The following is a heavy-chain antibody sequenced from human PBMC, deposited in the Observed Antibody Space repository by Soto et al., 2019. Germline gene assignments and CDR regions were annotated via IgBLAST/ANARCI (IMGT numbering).Heavy chain of an antibody. D-gene: IGHD6-13*01. V-gene: IGHV1-8*01. CDR1: GYTFTSYD. J-gene: IGHJ3*02. Sequence: ASVKVSCKASGYTFTSYDIDWVRQATGQGLEWMGWMNPNSGNTGYAQKFQGRVTMTRNTSISTAYMELSSLRSEDTAVYYCARGQNRQQHAFDIWGQGTMVTVSS. CDR2: MNPNSGNT. CDR3: ARGQNRQQHAFDI.